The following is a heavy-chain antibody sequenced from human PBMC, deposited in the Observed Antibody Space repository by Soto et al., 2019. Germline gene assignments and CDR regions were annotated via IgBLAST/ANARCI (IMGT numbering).Heavy chain of an antibody. J-gene: IGHJ6*02. Sequence: QIKRVQSGGEVERPGASVTVSCEASGYLFTTYGLSWVRQTPAHGLEWMGWISTDSGYTQYSQLLQGRVTMTRDTSINTASMELRDLTFDDTGIYYCARDRPPGSLYGMDAWGQGTAVTVSS. V-gene: IGHV1-18*01. CDR2: ISTDSGYT. CDR1: GYLFTTYG. CDR3: ARDRPPGSLYGMDA.